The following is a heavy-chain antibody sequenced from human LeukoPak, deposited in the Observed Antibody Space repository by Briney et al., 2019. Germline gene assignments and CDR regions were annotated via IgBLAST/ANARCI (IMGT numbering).Heavy chain of an antibody. Sequence: ASVKVSCKASGGTFSSYAISWVRQAPGQGLEWMGGIIPIFGTANYAQKFQGRVTITADESTSTAYMELSSLRSEDTAVYYCARAMWMRSSIAARPDYFDYWGQGTLVTVSS. CDR1: GGTFSSYA. CDR3: ARAMWMRSSIAARPDYFDY. J-gene: IGHJ4*02. CDR2: IIPIFGTA. V-gene: IGHV1-69*13. D-gene: IGHD6-6*01.